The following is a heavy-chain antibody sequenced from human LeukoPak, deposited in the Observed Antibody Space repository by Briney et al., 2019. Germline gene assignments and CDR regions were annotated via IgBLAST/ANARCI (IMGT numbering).Heavy chain of an antibody. CDR1: GFTFSSYA. CDR2: IWYDGSNK. V-gene: IGHV3-33*08. J-gene: IGHJ4*02. Sequence: PGGSLRLSCAASGFTFSSYAMSWVRQAPGKGLEWVAVIWYDGSNKYYADSVKGRFTISRDNSKNTLYLQMNSLRAEDTAVYYCARGAQWELAGAAFDYWGQGTLVTVSS. D-gene: IGHD1-26*01. CDR3: ARGAQWELAGAAFDY.